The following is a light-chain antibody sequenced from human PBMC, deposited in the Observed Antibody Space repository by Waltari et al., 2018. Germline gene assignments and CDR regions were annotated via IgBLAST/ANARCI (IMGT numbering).Light chain of an antibody. Sequence: DIQMTQAPSSLSASVGDRVTITCRASQSISTSVNWYQQKPGKAPRLLVYASSGLQSGVPSKFSGCGFGTNFTLTITSLEPEDFATYYCQQSYDNPLTFGGGTRVESK. CDR1: QSISTS. CDR3: QQSYDNPLT. CDR2: ASS. J-gene: IGKJ4*01. V-gene: IGKV1-39*01.